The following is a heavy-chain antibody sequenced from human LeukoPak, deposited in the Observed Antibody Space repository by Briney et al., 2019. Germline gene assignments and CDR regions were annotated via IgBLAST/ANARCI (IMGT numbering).Heavy chain of an antibody. CDR1: GFTFSSYG. J-gene: IGHJ4*02. V-gene: IGHV3-30*18. CDR2: ISYDGSNK. CDR3: AKGGDSSGYYLDY. D-gene: IGHD3-22*01. Sequence: PGRSLRLSCAASGFTFSSYGMHWVRQAPGKGLEWAAVISYDGSNKYYADSVKGRFTISRDNSKNTLYLQMNSLRAEDTAVYYCAKGGDSSGYYLDYWGQGTLATVSS.